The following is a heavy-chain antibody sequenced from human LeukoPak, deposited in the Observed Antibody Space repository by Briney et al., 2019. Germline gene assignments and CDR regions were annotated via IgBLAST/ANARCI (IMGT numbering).Heavy chain of an antibody. CDR2: IDNGGST. V-gene: IGHV3-53*01. Sequence: GGSLRLSCAASGFTVSSNYMSWVRQAPGRGLEWVSVIDNGGSTYYADSVKGRFTISRDNSKNTLYLQMNSLRAEDTAVYYCAMDGIGDGDYWGQGTLVTVSS. D-gene: IGHD1-26*01. CDR1: GFTVSSNY. CDR3: AMDGIGDGDY. J-gene: IGHJ4*02.